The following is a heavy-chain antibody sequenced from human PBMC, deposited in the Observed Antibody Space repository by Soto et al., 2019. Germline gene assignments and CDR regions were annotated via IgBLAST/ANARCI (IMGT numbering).Heavy chain of an antibody. Sequence: VQLQESGPGLVKPSETLSLTCTVSGGSISSYYWSWIRQPPGKGLEWVANIKQDGSEKYYMDSVKGRFTISRDNPKNSLYLQMNSLGAEGTAVYFCATASAGLVDRAVVGLPIFDYWGQGTLVTVSS. CDR2: IKQDGSEK. J-gene: IGHJ4*02. CDR3: ATASAGLVDRAVVGLPIFDY. V-gene: IGHV3-7*01. CDR1: GGSISSYY. D-gene: IGHD2-2*01.